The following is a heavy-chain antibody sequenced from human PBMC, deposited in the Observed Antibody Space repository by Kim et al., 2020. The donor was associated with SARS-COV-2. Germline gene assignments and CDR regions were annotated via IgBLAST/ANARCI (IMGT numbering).Heavy chain of an antibody. CDR2: INHSGST. CDR3: ARPGLYGSDAQFDP. V-gene: IGHV4-34*01. J-gene: IGHJ5*02. CDR1: GGSFSGYY. D-gene: IGHD3-10*01. Sequence: SETLSLTCAVYGGSFSGYYWSWIRQPPGKGLEWIGEINHSGSTNYNPSLNSRVTLSVDTSKNQFSLKQSSVTAADTAVYYFARPGLYGSDAQFDPWGQGTLVTVSS.